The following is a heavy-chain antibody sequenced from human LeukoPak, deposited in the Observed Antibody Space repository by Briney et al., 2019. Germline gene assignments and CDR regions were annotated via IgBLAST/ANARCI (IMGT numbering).Heavy chain of an antibody. J-gene: IGHJ6*02. V-gene: IGHV3-21*01. CDR3: ARHWDTAMDYFYYYGMDV. D-gene: IGHD5-18*01. Sequence: PGGSLRLSCAASGFTFSSYNINWVRQAPGKGLEWVSSISGSGTDIYYVDSVKGRFTISRDSAKDSVYLQMNSLRAEDTAVYYCARHWDTAMDYFYYYGMDVWGQGTTVTVSS. CDR1: GFTFSSYN. CDR2: ISGSGTDI.